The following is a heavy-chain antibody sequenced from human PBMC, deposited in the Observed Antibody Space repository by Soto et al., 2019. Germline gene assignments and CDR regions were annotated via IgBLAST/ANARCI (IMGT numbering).Heavy chain of an antibody. CDR1: GGTFSSYA. V-gene: IGHV1-69*12. CDR3: ARDPLGAPDTAMVSGYNWFDP. CDR2: IIPIFGTA. J-gene: IGHJ5*02. Sequence: QVQLVQSGAEVKKPGSSVKVSCKASGGTFSSYAISWVRQAPGQGLEWMGGIIPIFGTANYAQKFQGRVTITADESTSTAYMELSSLRSEDTAVYYCARDPLGAPDTAMVSGYNWFDPWGQGTLVTVSS. D-gene: IGHD5-18*01.